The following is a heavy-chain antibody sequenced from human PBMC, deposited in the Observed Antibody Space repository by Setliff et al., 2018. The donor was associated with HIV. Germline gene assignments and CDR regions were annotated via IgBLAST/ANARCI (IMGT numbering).Heavy chain of an antibody. Sequence: SETLSLTCIVSGGSISSDYWSWIRQPPGKGLEWIGYVYHSGSTNYNPSLKSRVAISVDMSKNQFSLRVTSLTAADTAVYYCATNRVGNYPLDYWGRGTLVTVSS. D-gene: IGHD1-7*01. CDR3: ATNRVGNYPLDY. J-gene: IGHJ4*02. CDR1: GGSISSDY. V-gene: IGHV4-4*08. CDR2: VYHSGST.